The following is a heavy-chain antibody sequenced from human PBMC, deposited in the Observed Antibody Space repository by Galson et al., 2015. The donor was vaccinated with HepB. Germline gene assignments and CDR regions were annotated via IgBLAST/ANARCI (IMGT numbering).Heavy chain of an antibody. CDR2: ISSSSSYI. D-gene: IGHD2-21*02. Sequence: SLRLSCAASGFTFSSYSMNWVRQAPGKGLEWVSSISSSSSYIYYADSVKGRFTISRDNAKNSLYLQMNSLRAEDTAVYYCAREGEVTAIPFDIWGQGTMVTVSS. J-gene: IGHJ3*02. V-gene: IGHV3-21*01. CDR3: AREGEVTAIPFDI. CDR1: GFTFSSYS.